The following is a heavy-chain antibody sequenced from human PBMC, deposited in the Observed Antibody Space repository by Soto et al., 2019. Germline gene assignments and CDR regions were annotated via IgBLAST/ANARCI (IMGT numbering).Heavy chain of an antibody. J-gene: IGHJ4*02. CDR1: GYTLTELS. D-gene: IGHD3-22*01. CDR2: FDPEDGET. CDR3: ATLNRRYYYDSSGYYFLDY. V-gene: IGHV1-24*01. Sequence: ASVKVSCKVSGYTLTELSMHWVRQAPGKGLEWMGGFDPEDGETIYAQKFQGRVTMTEDTSTDTAYMELSSLRSEDTAVYYCATLNRRYYYDSSGYYFLDYWGQGTLVTVSS.